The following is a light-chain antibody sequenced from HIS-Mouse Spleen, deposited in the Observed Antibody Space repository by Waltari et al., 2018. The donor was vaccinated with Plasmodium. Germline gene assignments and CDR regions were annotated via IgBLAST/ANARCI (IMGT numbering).Light chain of an antibody. CDR1: RSAVGISNL. Sequence: QSALTQPASVSGSPGPSLTISCTGTRSAVGISNLVSWYQQHPGKAPKLMIYEGSKRPSGVSNRFSGSKSGNTASLTISGLQAEDEADYYCCSYAGSSTWVFGGGTKLTVL. V-gene: IGLV2-23*01. CDR3: CSYAGSSTWV. J-gene: IGLJ3*02. CDR2: EGS.